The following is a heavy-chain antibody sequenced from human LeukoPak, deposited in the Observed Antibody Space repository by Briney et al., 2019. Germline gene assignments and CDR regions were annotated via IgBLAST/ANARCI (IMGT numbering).Heavy chain of an antibody. J-gene: IGHJ6*03. Sequence: PGRSLRLSCDASGFIFSDYSMNWVRQAPGEGLAWVASITSAGGYRHYADSVKGRFTISRDNAKNSLFLQMNSLRVEDTAVYFCATSGGLVSPNAITGNWYMDVWGRGTTVIVSS. CDR3: ATSGGLVSPNAITGNWYMDV. CDR2: ITSAGGYR. V-gene: IGHV3-21*01. CDR1: GFIFSDYS. D-gene: IGHD2-21*01.